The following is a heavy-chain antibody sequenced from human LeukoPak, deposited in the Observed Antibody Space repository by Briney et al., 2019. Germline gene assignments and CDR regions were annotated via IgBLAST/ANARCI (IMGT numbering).Heavy chain of an antibody. CDR3: ARDANFARGTPD. CDR1: GFTFSSYS. V-gene: IGHV3-7*01. CDR2: IKQDGSEK. Sequence: GGSLRLSCAASGFTFSSYSMNWVRQAPGKGLEWVANIKQDGSEKYYVDSVKGRFTISRDNAKNSLYLQMNSLRAEDTAVYYCARDANFARGTPDWGQGTLVTVSS. J-gene: IGHJ4*02. D-gene: IGHD3-16*01.